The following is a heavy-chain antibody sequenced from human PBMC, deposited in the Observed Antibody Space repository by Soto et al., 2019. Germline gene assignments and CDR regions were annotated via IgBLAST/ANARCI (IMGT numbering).Heavy chain of an antibody. D-gene: IGHD2-8*01. V-gene: IGHV4-39*01. CDR1: GGSVSSVSYY. CDR2: IYYSGST. CDR3: VRHKGIQQWRGHFDY. Sequence: SETLSLTCTVSGGSVSSVSYYWGWIRQPPGKGLQCIGTIYYSGSTYYNPSLKSRVTISVDTSKNQLSLKLTSVTAADTAVYYCVRHKGIQQWRGHFDYWGHGNLVTVSS. J-gene: IGHJ4*01.